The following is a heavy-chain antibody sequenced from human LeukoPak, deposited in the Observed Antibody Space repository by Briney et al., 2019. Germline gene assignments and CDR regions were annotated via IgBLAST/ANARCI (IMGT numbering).Heavy chain of an antibody. CDR3: ARGESLVITGY. CDR1: GGSISSYY. Sequence: SETLSLTCTVSGGSISSYYWNWIRQPPGRGLEWIGYIYYSGTTNYNPSLKSRVTISVDMSKNQFSLKLSSVTAADTAVYYCARGESLVITGYWGQGTLVTVSS. CDR2: IYYSGTT. V-gene: IGHV4-59*01. J-gene: IGHJ4*02. D-gene: IGHD3-22*01.